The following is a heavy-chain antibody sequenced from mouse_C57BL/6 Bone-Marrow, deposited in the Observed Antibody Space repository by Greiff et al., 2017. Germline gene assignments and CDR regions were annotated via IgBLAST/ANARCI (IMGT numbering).Heavy chain of an antibody. Sequence: EVQVVESGTVLARPGASVKMSCKTSGYTFTSYWMHWVKQRPGQGLEWIGAIYPGNSDTSYNQKFKGKAKLTAVTSASTAYMELSSLTNEDSAVYYCTRTSSYRAMDYWGQGTSVTVSS. J-gene: IGHJ4*01. CDR2: IYPGNSDT. D-gene: IGHD1-1*01. V-gene: IGHV1-5*01. CDR1: GYTFTSYW. CDR3: TRTSSYRAMDY.